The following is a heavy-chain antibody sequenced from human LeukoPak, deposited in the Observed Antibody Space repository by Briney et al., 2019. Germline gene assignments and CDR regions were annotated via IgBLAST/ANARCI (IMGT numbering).Heavy chain of an antibody. CDR1: GGSISSGY. CDR2: IYYSGST. J-gene: IGHJ2*01. CDR3: ARGSPLDWYFDL. V-gene: IGHV4-59*01. Sequence: SETLSLTCTVSGGSISSGYWNWIRQPPAKGLEWIGYIYYSGSTKYNPSLMSRVTISVDTSKNQFSLKLTSVTAADTAVYYCARGSPLDWYFDLWGRGTLVTVSS.